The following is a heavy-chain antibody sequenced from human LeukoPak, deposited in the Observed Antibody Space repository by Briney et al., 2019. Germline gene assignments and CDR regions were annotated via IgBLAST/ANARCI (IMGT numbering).Heavy chain of an antibody. CDR3: ARGGGLDV. CDR2: IYGDGSFT. D-gene: IGHD3-16*01. CDR1: GFTFSNFW. V-gene: IGHV3-74*01. Sequence: GGSLRLSCAASGFTFSNFWMHWVRQAPGKGLVWVALIYGDGSFTRYADSVKGRFTISRDNAKNSLYLQMSNLRAEDTAVYFCARGGGLDVWGQGATVTVSS. J-gene: IGHJ6*02.